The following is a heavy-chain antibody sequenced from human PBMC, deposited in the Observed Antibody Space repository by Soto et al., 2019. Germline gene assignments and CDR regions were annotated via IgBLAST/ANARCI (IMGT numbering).Heavy chain of an antibody. V-gene: IGHV3-30*03. CDR3: APWFGAFDY. CDR2: ISYDGSNK. J-gene: IGHJ4*02. CDR1: GFTFSSYG. Sequence: QVQLVESGGGVVQPGRSLRLSCAASGFTFSSYGMHWVRQAPGKGLEWVAVISYDGSNKYYADSVKGRFTISRDNYKNTRYLQMNSLRAEDTAVYSCAPWFGAFDYWGQGTLVTVSS. D-gene: IGHD3-10*01.